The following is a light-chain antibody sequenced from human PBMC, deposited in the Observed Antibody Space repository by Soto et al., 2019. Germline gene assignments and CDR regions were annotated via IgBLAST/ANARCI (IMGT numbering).Light chain of an antibody. V-gene: IGKV1-39*01. CDR1: QSIGTY. J-gene: IGKJ2*01. CDR3: QQSYSSPAN. CDR2: AAS. Sequence: DIQMTQSPSSLSASVGDRVTITCRASQSIGTYVNWFQQTPGKAPRVLIFAASSLQSGVPSRFSGSGSGTDFTLTISSLQPEDFGTYYCQQSYSSPANFGQGTNLEIK.